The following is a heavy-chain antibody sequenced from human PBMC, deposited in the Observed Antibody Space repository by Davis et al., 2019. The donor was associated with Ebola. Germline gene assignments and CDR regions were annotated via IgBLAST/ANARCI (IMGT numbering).Heavy chain of an antibody. V-gene: IGHV5-51*01. CDR1: GYSFTSYW. CDR2: IYPGDSDT. Sequence: GESLKISCKGSGYSFTSYWIGWVRQMPGKGLEWMGIIYPGDSDTRYSPSFQGQVTISADKSISTAYLQWSSLKASDTAMYYCAGLLRYFDWLSPGSFGMDVWGQGTTVTVSS. D-gene: IGHD3-9*01. J-gene: IGHJ6*02. CDR3: AGLLRYFDWLSPGSFGMDV.